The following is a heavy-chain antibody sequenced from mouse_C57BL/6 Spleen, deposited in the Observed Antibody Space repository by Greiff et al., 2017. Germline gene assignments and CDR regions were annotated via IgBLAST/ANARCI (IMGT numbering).Heavy chain of an antibody. Sequence: EVKLMESGPELVKPGASVKISCKASGYSFTGYYMNWVKQSPEKSLEWIGEINPSTGGTTYNQKFKAKATLTVDKSSSTAYMQLKSLTSEDSAVYYCARYYGSSYVLYWYFDVWGTGTTVTVSS. CDR1: GYSFTGYY. J-gene: IGHJ1*03. V-gene: IGHV1-42*01. D-gene: IGHD1-1*01. CDR3: ARYYGSSYVLYWYFDV. CDR2: INPSTGGT.